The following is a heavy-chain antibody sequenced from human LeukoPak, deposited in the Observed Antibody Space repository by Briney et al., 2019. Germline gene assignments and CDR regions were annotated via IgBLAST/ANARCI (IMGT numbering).Heavy chain of an antibody. D-gene: IGHD2-15*01. V-gene: IGHV1-18*01. CDR3: ARDLPDIVVVVAATWEDYFDY. J-gene: IGHJ4*02. CDR2: ISAYNGNT. CDR1: GYTFTSYG. Sequence: ASVKVSCKASGYTFTSYGISWVRQAPGQGLEWMGWISAYNGNTKYAQKLQGRVTMTTETSTSTAYMELRSLRSDDTAVYYCARDLPDIVVVVAATWEDYFDYWGQGTLVTVSS.